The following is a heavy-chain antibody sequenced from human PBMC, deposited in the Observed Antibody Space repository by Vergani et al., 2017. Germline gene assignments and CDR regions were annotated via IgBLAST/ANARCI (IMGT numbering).Heavy chain of an antibody. CDR3: ARTYYGSGSLRVMDV. CDR2: IDWDDDK. D-gene: IGHD3-10*01. Sequence: QVTLKESGPALVKPTQTLTLTCTFSGFSLSTSGMRVSWIRQPPGKALEWLARIDWDDDKFYSTSLKTRLTISKDTSKNQVVLTMTNMDPVDTATYYCARTYYGSGSLRVMDVWGQGTTVTVSS. V-gene: IGHV2-70*04. CDR1: GFSLSTSGMR. J-gene: IGHJ6*02.